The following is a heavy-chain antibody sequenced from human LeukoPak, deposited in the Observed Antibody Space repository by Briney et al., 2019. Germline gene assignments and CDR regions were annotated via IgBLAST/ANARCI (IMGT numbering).Heavy chain of an antibody. J-gene: IGHJ4*02. CDR2: ISYDGSNK. CDR3: ARDEGDILTGYCPY. D-gene: IGHD3-9*01. Sequence: GRSLRLSCAASGFTFSSYAMHWVRQAPGKGLEWVAVISYDGSNKYYADSVKGRFTISRDNSKSTLYLQMNSLRAEDTAVYYCARDEGDILTGYCPYWGQGTLVTVSS. CDR1: GFTFSSYA. V-gene: IGHV3-30*04.